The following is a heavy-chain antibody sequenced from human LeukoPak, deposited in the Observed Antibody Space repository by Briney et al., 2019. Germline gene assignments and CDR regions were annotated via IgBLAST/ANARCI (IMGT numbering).Heavy chain of an antibody. CDR3: ATDFYDST. CDR2: LRSNSDGGTI. J-gene: IGHJ5*02. V-gene: IGHV3-15*07. Sequence: PGGSLRLSCATSGFTFSNAWMNWARQAPGKGLEWLGRLRSNSDGGTIVYAAPVKGRFTLSRDDSKTTLYLQMNSLQTEDTAVYYCATDFYDSTWGQGTLVTVSS. D-gene: IGHD3-22*01. CDR1: GFTFSNAW.